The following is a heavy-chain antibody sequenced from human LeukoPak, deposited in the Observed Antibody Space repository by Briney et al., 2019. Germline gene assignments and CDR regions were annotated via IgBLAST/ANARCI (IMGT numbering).Heavy chain of an antibody. Sequence: ASVKVSCKASGGTFSSYAISWVRQAPGQGLEWMGGIIPIFGTANYAQKFQGRVTITADESTSTAYMELSSLRSEDTAVYYCARDSQLVGLYEYYFDYWGQGTLVTVSS. V-gene: IGHV1-69*13. J-gene: IGHJ4*02. D-gene: IGHD2/OR15-2a*01. CDR2: IIPIFGTA. CDR1: GGTFSSYA. CDR3: ARDSQLVGLYEYYFDY.